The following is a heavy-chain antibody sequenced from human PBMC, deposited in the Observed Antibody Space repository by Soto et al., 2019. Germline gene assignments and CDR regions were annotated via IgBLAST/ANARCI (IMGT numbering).Heavy chain of an antibody. J-gene: IGHJ4*02. D-gene: IGHD3-3*01. CDR1: GGSISSYY. Sequence: SEALSLTCTVSGGSISSYYWSWIRQPPGKGLEWIGYIYYSGSTNYNPSLKSRVTISVDTSKNQFSLKLSSVTAADTAVYYCAAQGAYDFWSGYKVDYWGQGTLVTVSS. CDR3: AAQGAYDFWSGYKVDY. CDR2: IYYSGST. V-gene: IGHV4-59*01.